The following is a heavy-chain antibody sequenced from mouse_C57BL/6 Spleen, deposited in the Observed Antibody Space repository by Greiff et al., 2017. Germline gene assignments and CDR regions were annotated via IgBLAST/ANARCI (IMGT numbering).Heavy chain of an antibody. CDR2: IYPGDGDT. D-gene: IGHD1-1*01. V-gene: IGHV1-82*01. CDR1: GYAFSSSW. Sequence: VQLQQSGPELVKPGASVKISCKASGYAFSSSWMNWVKQRPGKGLEWIGRIYPGDGDTNYNGKFKGQATLTADKSSSTAYMQLSSLTSEDSAVYFCATSTTVRGFDYWGQGTTLTVSS. J-gene: IGHJ2*01. CDR3: ATSTTVRGFDY.